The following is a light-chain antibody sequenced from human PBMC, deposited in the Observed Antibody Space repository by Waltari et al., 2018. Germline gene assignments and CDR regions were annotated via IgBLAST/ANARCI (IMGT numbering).Light chain of an antibody. J-gene: IGKJ4*01. CDR3: QQRSKKLT. Sequence: EIVLTQSPATLFLSPGERATLSCRASQSVSSYSAWYQQKPGQAPRLLIYDASNRATGIPARFSGSGSGTDFTLTISSLEPEDFAVYYCQQRSKKLTFGGGTKEEIK. V-gene: IGKV3-11*01. CDR1: QSVSSY. CDR2: DAS.